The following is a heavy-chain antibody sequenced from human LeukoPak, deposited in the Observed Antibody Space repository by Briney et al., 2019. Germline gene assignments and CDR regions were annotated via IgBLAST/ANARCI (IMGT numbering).Heavy chain of an antibody. CDR2: ISGSGGST. CDR3: AKEQQLDRVFDY. Sequence: ETLSLTCTVSGGSISSYYMSWIRQAPGKGLEWVSAISGSGGSTYYADSVKGRFTISRDNSKNTLYLQMNSLRAEDTAVYYCAKEQQLDRVFDYWGQGTLVTVSS. J-gene: IGHJ4*02. D-gene: IGHD6-13*01. V-gene: IGHV3-23*01. CDR1: GGSISSYY.